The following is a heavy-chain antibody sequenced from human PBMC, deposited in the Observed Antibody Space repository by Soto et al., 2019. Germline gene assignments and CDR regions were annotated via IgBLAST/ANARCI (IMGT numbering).Heavy chain of an antibody. CDR2: IWYDGSNK. J-gene: IGHJ6*02. CDR1: GFTFSSYG. D-gene: IGHD7-27*01. CDR3: ARVRTAWGYYYGMDV. V-gene: IGHV3-33*01. Sequence: GESLKISCAASGFTFSSYGMHWVRQAPGKGLEWVAVIWYDGSNKYYADSVKGRFTISRDNSKNTLYLQMNSLRAEDTDVYYCARVRTAWGYYYGMDVWGQGTTVTVSS.